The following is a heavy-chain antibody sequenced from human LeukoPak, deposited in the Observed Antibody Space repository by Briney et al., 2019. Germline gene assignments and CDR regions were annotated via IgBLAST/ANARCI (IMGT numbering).Heavy chain of an antibody. V-gene: IGHV1-2*04. Sequence: ASVKVSCKASGYTFTGYYMHWVRQAPGQGLEWMGWINPNSGGTNYAQKFQGWVTMTRDTSISTAYMELSRLRSDDTAVYYCARVRLPVYCSSTSCYDDAFDIWGQGTMVTVSS. D-gene: IGHD2-2*01. CDR2: INPNSGGT. CDR3: ARVRLPVYCSSTSCYDDAFDI. CDR1: GYTFTGYY. J-gene: IGHJ3*02.